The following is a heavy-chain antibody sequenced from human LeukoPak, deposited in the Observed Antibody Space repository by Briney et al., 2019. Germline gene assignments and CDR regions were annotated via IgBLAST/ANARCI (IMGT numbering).Heavy chain of an antibody. CDR3: ARGRVYDILTG. Sequence: PSETLSLTCTVSGGSISSYYWSWIRQPPGKGLEWIGYIYYSGSTNYNPSLKSRVTISVDTSKNQFSLKLSSVTAADTAVCYCARGRVYDILTGWGQGTLVTVSS. D-gene: IGHD3-9*01. V-gene: IGHV4-59*01. CDR1: GGSISSYY. CDR2: IYYSGST. J-gene: IGHJ4*02.